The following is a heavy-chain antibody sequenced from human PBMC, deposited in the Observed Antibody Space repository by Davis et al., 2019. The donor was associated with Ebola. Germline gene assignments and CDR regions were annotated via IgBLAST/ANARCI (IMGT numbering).Heavy chain of an antibody. CDR3: ASWGILWFGEGYYYGMDV. V-gene: IGHV1-2*06. Sequence: ASVKVSCKASGGTFSSYAINWVRQAPGQGLEWMGRINPNSGGTNYAQKFQGRVTMTRDTSISTAYMELSRLRSDDTAVYYCASWGILWFGEGYYYGMDVWGKGTTVTVSS. CDR2: INPNSGGT. CDR1: GGTFSSYA. D-gene: IGHD3-10*01. J-gene: IGHJ6*04.